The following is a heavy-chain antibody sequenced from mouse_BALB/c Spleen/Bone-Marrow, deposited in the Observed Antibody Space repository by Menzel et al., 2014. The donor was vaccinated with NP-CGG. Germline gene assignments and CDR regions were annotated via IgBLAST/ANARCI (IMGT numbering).Heavy chain of an antibody. Sequence: EVMLVESGAELVKPGASVKLSCTASGFNIKDTYMHWVKQRPEQGPEWIGRIDPANGNTKYDPKFQGKATITADTSSNTAYLQLSSLTSEDTAVYYCAAYSYGSSYGFAYWGQGTLVTLSA. CDR3: AAYSYGSSYGFAY. CDR1: GFNIKDTY. V-gene: IGHV14-3*02. CDR2: IDPANGNT. J-gene: IGHJ3*01. D-gene: IGHD1-1*01.